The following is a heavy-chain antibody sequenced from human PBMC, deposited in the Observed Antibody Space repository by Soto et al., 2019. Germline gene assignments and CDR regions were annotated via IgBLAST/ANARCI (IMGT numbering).Heavy chain of an antibody. V-gene: IGHV3-66*01. J-gene: IGHJ4*02. Sequence: EVQLVESGGGLVVPGGSRRLSWAASGFTVSSNYMSWVRQAPGKGLEWVSVIFSGGRTYYADSVKGRFTISRDNSKNTLYLQMNSLRAEDTAVYYCARGGTMALDYWGQGTLVTVSS. CDR1: GFTVSSNY. CDR3: ARGGTMALDY. CDR2: IFSGGRT. D-gene: IGHD3-10*01.